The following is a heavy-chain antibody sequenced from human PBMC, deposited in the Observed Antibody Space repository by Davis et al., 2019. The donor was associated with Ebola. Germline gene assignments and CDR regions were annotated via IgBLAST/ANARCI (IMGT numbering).Heavy chain of an antibody. CDR3: ARGRHYYYYYYGMDV. V-gene: IGHV4-34*01. CDR1: GGSFSGYY. CDR2: INHSGST. J-gene: IGHJ6*02. Sequence: MPSETLSLTCAVYGGSFSGYYWSWIRQPPGKGLEWIGEINHSGSTNYNPSLKSRVTISVDTSKNQFSLKLSSVTAADTAVYYWARGRHYYYYYYGMDVWGQGTTVTVSS.